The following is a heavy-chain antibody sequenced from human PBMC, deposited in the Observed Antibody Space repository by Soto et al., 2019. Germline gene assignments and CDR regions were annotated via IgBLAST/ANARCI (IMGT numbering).Heavy chain of an antibody. CDR2: IYYSGST. V-gene: IGHV4-31*03. D-gene: IGHD1-26*01. CDR3: AREGDIVGATAADY. Sequence: QVQLQESGPGLVKPSQTLSLTCTVSGGSISSGGYYWSWIRQHPGKGLEWIGHIYYSGSTYYNPSLKSRVTISVDTSKNQFSLKLSSVTAADTAVYYCAREGDIVGATAADYWGQGTLVTVS. CDR1: GGSISSGGYY. J-gene: IGHJ4*02.